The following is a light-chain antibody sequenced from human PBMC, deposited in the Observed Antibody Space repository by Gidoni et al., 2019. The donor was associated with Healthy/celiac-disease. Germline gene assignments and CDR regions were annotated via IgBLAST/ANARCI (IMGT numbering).Light chain of an antibody. J-gene: IGLJ2*01. V-gene: IGLV3-1*01. CDR2: QDS. CDR3: QAWDSSTAHVV. Sequence: SYELTQPHSVSWSPGQTASITCSGDKLGDKYACWYQQKPGQSPVLVIYQDSKRPSGIPERFSGSNSGNTATLTISGTQARDEADYYCQAWDSSTAHVVFGGGTKLTVL. CDR1: KLGDKY.